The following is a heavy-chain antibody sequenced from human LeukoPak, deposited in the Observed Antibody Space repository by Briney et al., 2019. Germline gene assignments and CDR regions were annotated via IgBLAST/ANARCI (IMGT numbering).Heavy chain of an antibody. J-gene: IGHJ6*02. CDR2: ISSNGINT. CDR3: AREEWPTFRYGLDV. Sequence: RAGGSLRLSCAASGFTFSSYGMHWVRRAPGKGLEYVSAISSNGINTFYTNSVRGRFTISRDNSKNTLYLQMDSLRVEDMAVYYCAREEWPTFRYGLDVWGQGTTVTVSS. D-gene: IGHD3-3*01. CDR1: GFTFSSYG. V-gene: IGHV3-64*01.